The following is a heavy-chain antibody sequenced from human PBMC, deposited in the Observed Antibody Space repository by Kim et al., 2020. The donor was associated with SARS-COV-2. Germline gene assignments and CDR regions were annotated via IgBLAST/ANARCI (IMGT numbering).Heavy chain of an antibody. CDR1: GFTFSSYA. V-gene: IGHV3-23*01. CDR3: AGAAGLAVPNTHYYSAMAV. J-gene: IGHJ6*02. CDR2: ISGSGGST. D-gene: IGHD6-19*01. Sequence: GGSLRLSCAASGFTFSSYAMNWVRRAPGKGLEWVSAISGSGGSTYYADSVKGRFTISRDNSKNTLYVQMNSLRAEDTAVYYCAGAAGLAVPNTHYYSAMAVWGQGTTVTVSS.